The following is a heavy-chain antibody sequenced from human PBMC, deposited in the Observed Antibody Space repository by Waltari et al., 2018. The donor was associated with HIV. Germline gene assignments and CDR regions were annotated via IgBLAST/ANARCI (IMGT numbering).Heavy chain of an antibody. Sequence: QVQLVQSGAEVKKPGSSVKVSCKASGGTFSSYAISWVRQAPGQGLEWMGGIIPIFGTANYAQKFQGRVTITADESTSTAYMELSSLRSEDTAVYYCASSGGHKVTPYYYGMDVWGQGTTVTVSS. J-gene: IGHJ6*02. CDR3: ASSGGHKVTPYYYGMDV. V-gene: IGHV1-69*12. CDR2: IIPIFGTA. CDR1: GGTFSSYA. D-gene: IGHD3-10*01.